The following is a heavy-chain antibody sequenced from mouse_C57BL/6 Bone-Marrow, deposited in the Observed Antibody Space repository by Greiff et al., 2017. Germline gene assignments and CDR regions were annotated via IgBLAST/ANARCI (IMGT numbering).Heavy chain of an antibody. CDR3: ARTYGSSYSWFAY. V-gene: IGHV1-64*01. Sequence: QVQLQQPGAELVKPGASVKLSCKASGYTFTSYWMHWVKQRPGQGLEWIGMIHPNSGSTNYNETFKSKATLTVDKSSITAYMQLSSLTSEDSAVYYGARTYGSSYSWFAYWGQGTLVTVAA. CDR1: GYTFTSYW. J-gene: IGHJ3*01. D-gene: IGHD1-1*01. CDR2: IHPNSGST.